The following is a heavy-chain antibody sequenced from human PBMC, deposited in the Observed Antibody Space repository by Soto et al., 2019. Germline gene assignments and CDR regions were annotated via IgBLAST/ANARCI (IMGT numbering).Heavy chain of an antibody. CDR2: INHSGST. J-gene: IGHJ5*02. Sequence: SETLSLTCAVYGGSFSGYYWSWIRQPPGKGLEWIGEINHSGSTNYNPSLKSRATISVDTSKNQFSLKLSSATAAETAVYYCARGSKVVVVITKDWFDPWGQGTLVTVSS. CDR3: ARGSKVVVVITKDWFDP. V-gene: IGHV4-34*01. CDR1: GGSFSGYY. D-gene: IGHD3-22*01.